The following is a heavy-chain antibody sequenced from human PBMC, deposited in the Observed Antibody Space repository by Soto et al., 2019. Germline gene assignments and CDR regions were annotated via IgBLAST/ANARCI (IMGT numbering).Heavy chain of an antibody. J-gene: IGHJ5*02. D-gene: IGHD2-2*02. V-gene: IGHV1-69*13. CDR1: GGTFSSYA. CDR3: ARVPEYPLNCFDT. Sequence: ASVKVSCKASGGTFSSYAISWVRQAPGQGLEWMGGIIPIFGTANYAQKFQGRVTITADESTSTAYMELSSLRSEDTAVYYCARVPEYPLNCFDTWGQGTLVTVSS. CDR2: IIPIFGTA.